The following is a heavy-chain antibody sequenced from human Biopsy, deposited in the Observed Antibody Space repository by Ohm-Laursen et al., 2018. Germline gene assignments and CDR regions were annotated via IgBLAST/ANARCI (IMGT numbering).Heavy chain of an antibody. CDR3: ARLAQIYGDSPFDP. J-gene: IGHJ5*02. Sequence: SSVKVSCKASGAIFSNYAITWVRQAPGQGLEWMGGIIPLFGAPNYAQKFRGRLTITADESKSTTYMELSSLRSEDTAVYYCARLAQIYGDSPFDPWGQGTLVTVSS. D-gene: IGHD4-17*01. V-gene: IGHV1-69*01. CDR1: GAIFSNYA. CDR2: IIPLFGAP.